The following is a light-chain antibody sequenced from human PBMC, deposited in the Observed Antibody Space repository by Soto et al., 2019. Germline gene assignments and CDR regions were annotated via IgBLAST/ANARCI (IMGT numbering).Light chain of an antibody. Sequence: QSVLTQPPSASGTPGQRLIISCSGRSSNIGSNYVYRYQQLPGTAPKLLIYANDQRPSEVPDRFSGSKSGTSASLAISGLRSEDEAAYYCAAWDDSLGGSWVFGGGTKVTVL. V-gene: IGLV1-47*02. CDR1: SSNIGSNY. J-gene: IGLJ3*02. CDR3: AAWDDSLGGSWV. CDR2: AND.